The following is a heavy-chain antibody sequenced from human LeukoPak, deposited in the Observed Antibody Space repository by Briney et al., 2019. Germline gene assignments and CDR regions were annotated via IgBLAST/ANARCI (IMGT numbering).Heavy chain of an antibody. J-gene: IGHJ5*02. CDR1: GFTFGDYA. D-gene: IGHD3-3*01. V-gene: IGHV3-49*04. CDR2: IRSKAYGGTT. CDR3: TREEEHVIFGVVAYNWFDP. Sequence: GGSLRLSCTASGFTFGDYAMSWVRQAPGKGLEWVGFIRSKAYGGTTEYAASVKGRFTISRDDSKSIAYLQMNSLKTEDTAVYYCTREEEHVIFGVVAYNWFDPWGQGTLVTVSS.